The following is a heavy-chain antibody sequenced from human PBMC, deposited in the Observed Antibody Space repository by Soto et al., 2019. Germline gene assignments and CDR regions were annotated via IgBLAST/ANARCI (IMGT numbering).Heavy chain of an antibody. CDR2: ISYDGSNK. V-gene: IGHV3-30*18. J-gene: IGHJ4*02. Sequence: QVQLVESGGGVVQPGRSLRLSCAASGFTFSSYGMHWVRQAPGKGLEWVAVISYDGSNKYYADSVKGRFTISRDNSKNTLYLQMNSLRAEDTAVYYCAKEVTGTNDYWGQGTLVPVSS. D-gene: IGHD1-7*01. CDR3: AKEVTGTNDY. CDR1: GFTFSSYG.